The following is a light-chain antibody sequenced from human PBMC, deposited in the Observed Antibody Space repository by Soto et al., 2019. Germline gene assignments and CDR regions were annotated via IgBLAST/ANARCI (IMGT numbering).Light chain of an antibody. CDR2: DAS. V-gene: IGKV3-11*01. CDR3: QVRDVWPS. CDR1: QGVGTS. J-gene: IGKJ1*01. Sequence: IVLTQSPVTLALSPGEIAVLSCRASQGVGTSLAWYQHKPGQAPRLFIYDASKRAPGIPARFSGSGSGTDFTLTISSLEPEDIAVYYCQVRDVWPSFGQGTKVEIK.